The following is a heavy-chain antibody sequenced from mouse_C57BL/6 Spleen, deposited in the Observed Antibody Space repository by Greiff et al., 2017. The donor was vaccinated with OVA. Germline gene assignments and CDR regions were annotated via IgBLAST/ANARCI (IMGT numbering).Heavy chain of an antibody. D-gene: IGHD1-1*01. J-gene: IGHJ2*01. V-gene: IGHV1-50*01. Sequence: VQLQQPGAELVKPGASVKLSCKASGYTFTSYWMQWVKQRPGQGLEWIGEIDPSDSYTNYNQKFKGKATLTVDTSSSTAYMQLSSLTSEDSAVYYCARDRASYGSSYDFDYWGQGTTLTVSS. CDR2: IDPSDSYT. CDR1: GYTFTSYW. CDR3: ARDRASYGSSYDFDY.